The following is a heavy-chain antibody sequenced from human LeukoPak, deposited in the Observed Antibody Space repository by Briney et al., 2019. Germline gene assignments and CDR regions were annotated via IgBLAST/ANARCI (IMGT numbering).Heavy chain of an antibody. D-gene: IGHD2-2*01. J-gene: IGHJ4*02. CDR2: INAGNGNT. CDR1: GYTFTSYA. Sequence: ASVKVSCKASGYTFTSYAMHWVRQAPGQRLEWMGWINAGNGNTKYSQKFQGRVTITRDTSASTAYMELSSLRSEDTAVYYCARDRLEGTSLLLYSWGQGTLVTVSS. CDR3: ARDRLEGTSLLLYS. V-gene: IGHV1-3*01.